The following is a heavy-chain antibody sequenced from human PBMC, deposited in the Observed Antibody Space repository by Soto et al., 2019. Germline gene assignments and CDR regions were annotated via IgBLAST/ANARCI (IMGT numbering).Heavy chain of an antibody. CDR3: TRHYYDSSGYPLEL. V-gene: IGHV3-73*02. D-gene: IGHD3-22*01. CDR1: GFTFSDSG. CDR2: IGSKVHSYAT. Sequence: EVQLVESGGGLVQPGGSLKLSCAASGFTFSDSGMHWVRQASGKGLQWVGRIGSKVHSYATAYAASVKGRFTISRDDSKNTAYLQMNSLDTEDTAVYYCTRHYYDSSGYPLELWGRGTLVTVSS. J-gene: IGHJ2*01.